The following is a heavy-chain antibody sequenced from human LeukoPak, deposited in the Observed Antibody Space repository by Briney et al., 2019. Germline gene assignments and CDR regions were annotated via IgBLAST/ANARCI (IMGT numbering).Heavy chain of an antibody. V-gene: IGHV3-21*04. CDR2: ISSSSSYI. CDR1: RFTFSRYA. D-gene: IGHD3-22*01. Sequence: NPGGSLRLSCVVSRFTFSRYAMSWVRQAPGKGLEWVSSISSSSSYIYYADSVKGRFTISRDNAKNSLYLQMNSLRAEDTAVYYCARMGKTMIVVGYDFDYWGQGTLVTVSS. J-gene: IGHJ4*02. CDR3: ARMGKTMIVVGYDFDY.